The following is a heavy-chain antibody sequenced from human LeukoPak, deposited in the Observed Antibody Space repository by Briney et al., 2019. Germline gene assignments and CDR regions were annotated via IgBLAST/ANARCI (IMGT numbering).Heavy chain of an antibody. CDR3: ARWWIKQWLAWFDP. CDR2: IKQDGSEK. D-gene: IGHD6-19*01. Sequence: GGSLRLSCAASGFTFSSYWMSWVRQAPGKGLEWVANIKQDGSEKYYVDSVKGRFTISRDNAKNSLYLQMNSLRAEDTAVYYCARWWIKQWLAWFDPWGQGTLVTASS. J-gene: IGHJ5*02. V-gene: IGHV3-7*01. CDR1: GFTFSSYW.